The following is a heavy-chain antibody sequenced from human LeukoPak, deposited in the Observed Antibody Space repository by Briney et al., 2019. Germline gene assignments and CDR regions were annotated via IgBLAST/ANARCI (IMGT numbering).Heavy chain of an antibody. CDR1: GYSISSGYY. Sequence: SGTLSLTCTVSGYSISSGYYWGWIRQPPGKGLEWIGSIYHSGSTYYNPSLKSRVTISVDTSKNQFSLKLSSVTAADTAVYYCARVSSVIRESLYYFDYWGQGTLVTVSS. J-gene: IGHJ4*02. CDR2: IYHSGST. V-gene: IGHV4-38-2*02. D-gene: IGHD6-25*01. CDR3: ARVSSVIRESLYYFDY.